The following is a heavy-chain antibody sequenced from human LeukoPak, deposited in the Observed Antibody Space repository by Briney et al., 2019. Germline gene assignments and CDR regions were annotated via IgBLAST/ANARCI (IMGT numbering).Heavy chain of an antibody. CDR2: INGNGGTT. J-gene: IGHJ3*02. Sequence: PGGSLRLSCAASGFTFSSYALSWVRQAPGKELEGVSTINGNGGTTYYADSVKGRFTIPRDNSRHTLYLQMNSLRAEDTAVYYCARDWKYSSGWYFKGAFDIWGQGTMVTVSS. CDR1: GFTFSSYA. CDR3: ARDWKYSSGWYFKGAFDI. V-gene: IGHV3-23*01. D-gene: IGHD6-19*01.